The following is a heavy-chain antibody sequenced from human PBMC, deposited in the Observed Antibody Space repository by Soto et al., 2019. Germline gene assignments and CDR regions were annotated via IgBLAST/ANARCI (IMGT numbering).Heavy chain of an antibody. CDR2: ISGSGGST. J-gene: IGHJ6*02. V-gene: IGHV3-23*01. D-gene: IGHD6-19*01. CDR1: GFTFSSDA. CDR3: AKGLGGSGWYESLYYYYGMDV. Sequence: GGSLRLSCAASGFTFSSDAMSWVRQAPGKGLEWVSAISGSGGSTYYADSVKGRFTISRDNSKNTLYLQMNSLRAEDTAVYYCAKGLGGSGWYESLYYYYGMDVWGQGTTVTVSS.